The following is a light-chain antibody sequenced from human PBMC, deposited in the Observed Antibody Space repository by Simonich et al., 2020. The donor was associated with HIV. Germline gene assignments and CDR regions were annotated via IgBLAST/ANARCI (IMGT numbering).Light chain of an antibody. CDR2: DVN. Sequence: QSALTQPASVSESPGQSITVSCTGTTSDIGSFDYVSWYQQHPGKAPELIIYDVNTRPSGISYRFSGSKSGNTASLTISWLQAEDEADYYCSSYTTINTLIFGGGTKLTVL. V-gene: IGLV2-14*03. CDR1: TSDIGSFDY. CDR3: SSYTTINTLI. J-gene: IGLJ2*01.